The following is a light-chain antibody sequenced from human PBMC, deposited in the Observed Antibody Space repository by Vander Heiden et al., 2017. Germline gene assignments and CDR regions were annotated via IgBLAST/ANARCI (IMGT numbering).Light chain of an antibody. V-gene: IGKV1-5*03. CDR2: KAS. J-gene: IGKJ1*01. CDR1: QSISSW. Sequence: DIQMTRSRSTLSASVGDRVTITCRASQSISSWLDWYQQKPGKAPKLLIYKASSLESGVPSRFSGSGSGTEFTLTISSLQPDDFATYYCQQYTSYWTFGQGTKVEIK. CDR3: QQYTSYWT.